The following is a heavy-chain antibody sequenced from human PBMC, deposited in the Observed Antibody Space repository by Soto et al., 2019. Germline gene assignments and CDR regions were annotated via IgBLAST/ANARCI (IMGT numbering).Heavy chain of an antibody. J-gene: IGHJ4*02. CDR2: IIPILGIA. CDR3: ARDFHCSSTSCADY. D-gene: IGHD2-2*01. V-gene: IGHV1-69*08. Sequence: QVQLVQSGAEVKKPGSSVKVSCKASGGTFSSYTISWVRQAPGQGLEWMGRIIPILGIANYAQKFQGRVTITADKSTSTAYMELSSLRSEDTAVYYCARDFHCSSTSCADYWVQGTLVTVSS. CDR1: GGTFSSYT.